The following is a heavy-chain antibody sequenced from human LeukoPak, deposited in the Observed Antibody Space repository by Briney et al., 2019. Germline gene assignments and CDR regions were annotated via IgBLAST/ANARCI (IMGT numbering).Heavy chain of an antibody. CDR2: IYYNGDT. CDR3: ARVVNDYAIRYFDL. V-gene: IGHV4-59*01. CDR1: GGSISTYY. Sequence: SETLSLTCTVSGGSISTYYWSWIRQPPGKGLEWIGYIYYNGDTKYNPSLKSRVTISVGTSKDQFSLRLRSVTAADTAVYYCARVVNDYAIRYFDLWGRGTLVPVSS. J-gene: IGHJ2*01. D-gene: IGHD4-17*01.